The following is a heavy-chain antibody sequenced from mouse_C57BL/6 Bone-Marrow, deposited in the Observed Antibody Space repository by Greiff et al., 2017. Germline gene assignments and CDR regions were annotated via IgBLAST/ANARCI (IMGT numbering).Heavy chain of an antibody. J-gene: IGHJ2*01. D-gene: IGHD2-2*01. CDR3: ARARLRGPFDY. CDR1: GFTFSDYG. CDR2: ISSGSSTI. V-gene: IGHV5-17*01. Sequence: EVMLVESGGGLVKPGGSLKLSCAASGFTFSDYGMHWVRQAPEKGLEWVAYISSGSSTIYYADTVKGRFTISRDNATNTLYLQLTSLRSEDTAMYYCARARLRGPFDYWGQGTTLTVSS.